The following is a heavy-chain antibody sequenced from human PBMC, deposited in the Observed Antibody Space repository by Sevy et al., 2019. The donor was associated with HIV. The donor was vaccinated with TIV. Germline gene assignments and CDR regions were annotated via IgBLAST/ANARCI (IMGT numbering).Heavy chain of an antibody. CDR2: ISGSGGST. CDR1: GFTFSSYA. CDR3: AKAGYYDSSGYYFDY. Sequence: GGSLRLSCAASGFTFSSYAMSWVRQAPGKGLEWVSAISGSGGSTYYADSVKDRFTISRDNSKNTLYLQMNSLRAEDTAVYYCAKAGYYDSSGYYFDYWGQGTLVTVSS. V-gene: IGHV3-23*01. D-gene: IGHD3-22*01. J-gene: IGHJ4*02.